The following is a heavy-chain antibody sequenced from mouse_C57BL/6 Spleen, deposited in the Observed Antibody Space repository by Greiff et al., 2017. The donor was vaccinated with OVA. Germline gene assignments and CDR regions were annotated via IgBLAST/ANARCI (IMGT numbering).Heavy chain of an antibody. CDR1: GYTFTDYN. CDR3: AREGTGTSYWYFDV. J-gene: IGHJ1*03. D-gene: IGHD4-1*01. V-gene: IGHV1-18*01. Sequence: VHVKQSGPELVKPGASVKIPCKASGYTFTDYNMDWVKQSHGKSLEWIGDINPNNGGTIYNQKFKGKATLTVDKSSSTAYMELRSLTSEDTAVYYCAREGTGTSYWYFDVWGTGTTVTVSS. CDR2: INPNNGGT.